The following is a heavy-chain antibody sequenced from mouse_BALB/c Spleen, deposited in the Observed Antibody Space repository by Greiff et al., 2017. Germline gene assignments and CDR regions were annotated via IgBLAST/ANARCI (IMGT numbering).Heavy chain of an antibody. V-gene: IGHV5-9-4*01. D-gene: IGHD1-1*01. CDR2: ISSGGSYT. J-gene: IGHJ4*01. Sequence: EVKLQESGGGLVKPGGSLKLTCAASGFTFSSYAMSWVRQSPEKRLEWVAEISSGGSYTYYPDTVTGRFTISRDNAKNTLYLEMSSLRSEDTAMYYCARDTVGSRAMDYGGQGTSVTVSA. CDR1: GFTFSSYA. CDR3: ARDTVGSRAMDY.